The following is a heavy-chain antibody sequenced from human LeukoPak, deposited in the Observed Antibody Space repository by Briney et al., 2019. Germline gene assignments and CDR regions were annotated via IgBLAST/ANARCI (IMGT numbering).Heavy chain of an antibody. Sequence: ASVTVSCKASGYTFTSYDINWVRQAAGQGLEWMGWMYPNSGNTGYAQKFEGRVTMTRNTSISTAYMELSSLRSEDTAVYYCASGGSSRWYYFDYWGQGTLVTVSS. D-gene: IGHD6-13*01. CDR1: GYTFTSYD. CDR2: MYPNSGNT. V-gene: IGHV1-8*01. CDR3: ASGGSSRWYYFDY. J-gene: IGHJ4*02.